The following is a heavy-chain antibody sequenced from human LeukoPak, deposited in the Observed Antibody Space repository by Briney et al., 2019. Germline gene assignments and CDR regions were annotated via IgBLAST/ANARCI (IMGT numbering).Heavy chain of an antibody. D-gene: IGHD6-13*01. CDR2: IYYSGTT. Sequence: SETLSLTCTVSGGSISSYYWNWIRQPPGKGLEWIGYIYYSGTTNYNPSLKSRVTISVDTSKNQFSLKLSSVTAADTAVYCARGVDIAAAQYGYWGQGTLVTVSS. CDR3: ARGVDIAAAQYGY. CDR1: GGSISSYY. J-gene: IGHJ4*02. V-gene: IGHV4-59*01.